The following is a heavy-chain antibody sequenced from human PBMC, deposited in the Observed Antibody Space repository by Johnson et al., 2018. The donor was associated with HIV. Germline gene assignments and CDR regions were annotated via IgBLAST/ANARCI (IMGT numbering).Heavy chain of an antibody. Sequence: VQLVESGGGVVQPGRSRRLSCAASGFTFSSFGMHWVRQAPGKGLEWVAVISYDGSEKYFADSVKGRFTISRDSSKNTVYLQMNSLRAEDTAVYYCARGGIAAKEPWRAFDIWGQGTMVTVSS. CDR3: ARGGIAAKEPWRAFDI. V-gene: IGHV3-30*19. CDR2: ISYDGSEK. CDR1: GFTFSSFG. D-gene: IGHD6-13*01. J-gene: IGHJ3*02.